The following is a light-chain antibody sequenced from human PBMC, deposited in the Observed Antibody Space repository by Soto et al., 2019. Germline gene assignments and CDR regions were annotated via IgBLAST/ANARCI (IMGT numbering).Light chain of an antibody. J-gene: IGLJ1*01. Sequence: QSALTQPASVSGSPGQSITISCTGTSGDIGGYNYVSCYQQHPGKAPKLMIYEVSNRPSGVSHRFSGSKSGNTASLTISGLQAEDEADYYCSSYTTTYTPLYVFGTGTKVTVL. CDR3: SSYTTTYTPLYV. CDR1: SGDIGGYNY. CDR2: EVS. V-gene: IGLV2-14*01.